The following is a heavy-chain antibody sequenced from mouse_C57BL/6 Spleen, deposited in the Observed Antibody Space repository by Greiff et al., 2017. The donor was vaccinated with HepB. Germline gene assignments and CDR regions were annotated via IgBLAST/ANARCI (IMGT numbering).Heavy chain of an antibody. Sequence: EVHLVESGGDLVKPGGSLKLSCAASGFTFSSYGMSWVRQTPDKRLEWVATISSGGSYTYYPDSVKGRFTISRDNAKNTLYLQMSSLKSEDTAMYYCARPFYYSNYGFSYWGQGTLVTVSA. J-gene: IGHJ3*01. D-gene: IGHD2-5*01. CDR3: ARPFYYSNYGFSY. V-gene: IGHV5-6*01. CDR1: GFTFSSYG. CDR2: ISSGGSYT.